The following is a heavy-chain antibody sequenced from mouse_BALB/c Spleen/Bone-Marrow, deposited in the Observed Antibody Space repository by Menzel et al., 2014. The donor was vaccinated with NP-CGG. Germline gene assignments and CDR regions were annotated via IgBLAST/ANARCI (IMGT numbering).Heavy chain of an antibody. J-gene: IGHJ3*01. D-gene: IGHD2-4*01. CDR3: ARQYDYDGAWFAY. V-gene: IGHV5-17*02. CDR2: ISSGSSTI. Sequence: EVKLVESGGGLVQPGGSRKLSCAASGFTFSSFGMHWVRQAPEKGLEWVAYISSGSSTIYYADTVKGRFTISRDNPKNTLFLQMTSLRSEDTAMYYCARQYDYDGAWFAYWGQGTLVTVSA. CDR1: GFTFSSFG.